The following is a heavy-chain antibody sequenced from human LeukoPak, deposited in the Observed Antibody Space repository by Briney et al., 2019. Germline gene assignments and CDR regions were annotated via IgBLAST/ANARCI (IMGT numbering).Heavy chain of an antibody. V-gene: IGHV3-23*01. CDR3: ARDLYADFWSGSVDY. J-gene: IGHJ4*02. CDR1: GFSFSSYA. CDR2: ISGSGGTT. Sequence: GGSLRLSCEASGFSFSSYATSWVRQAPGKGLEWVSGISGSGGTTYYAGSVKGRFTISRDISKNTLYLQMSSLRAGDTAVYYCARDLYADFWSGSVDYWSRGTLVTVSS. D-gene: IGHD3-3*01.